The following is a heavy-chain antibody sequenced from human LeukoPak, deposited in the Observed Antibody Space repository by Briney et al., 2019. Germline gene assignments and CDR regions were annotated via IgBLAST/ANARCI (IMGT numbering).Heavy chain of an antibody. CDR2: IKQDGSQE. CDR1: GLYFRAYL. J-gene: IGHJ5*02. CDR3: ARDLKGFNL. Sequence: PGGSLSLSCVASGLYFRAYLMSWVRPAPGKGLEWVANIKQDGSQEFYLDSVKGRFTISRDNGNNSLYLHMSRLRVEDTAVYYCARDLKGFNLWGQGALVTVSS. V-gene: IGHV3-7*04.